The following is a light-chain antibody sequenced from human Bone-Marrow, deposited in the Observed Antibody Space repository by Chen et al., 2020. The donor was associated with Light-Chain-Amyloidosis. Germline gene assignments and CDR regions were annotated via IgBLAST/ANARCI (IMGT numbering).Light chain of an antibody. Sequence: QSALTQPASVSGSPGQSITISGTGTSSDVGGDNHVSWYQQHPDKAPKLMIYEVTNRPSWVPDRFSGSKSDNPASLTISGLQTEDEADYFCSSYIITNTLVFGSGTRVTVL. CDR3: SSYIITNTLV. V-gene: IGLV2-14*01. CDR2: EVT. J-gene: IGLJ1*01. CDR1: SSDVGGDNH.